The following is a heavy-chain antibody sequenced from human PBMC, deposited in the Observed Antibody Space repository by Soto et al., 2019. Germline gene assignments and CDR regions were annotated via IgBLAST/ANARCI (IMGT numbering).Heavy chain of an antibody. CDR1: GFDFSRYA. D-gene: IGHD1-1*01. CDR3: ARGWNNPAYLDS. J-gene: IGHJ4*02. V-gene: IGHV3-30*04. CDR2: IAYDGSGE. Sequence: QVRLVESGGGVVQPGRSLRLSCAASGFDFSRYAMHWVRQAPGKGLEWMAVIAYDGSGESYSDSVKGRFTISRDNAIDILYLQMNSLKTEEAAIYYCARGWNNPAYLDSWGLGTLITVSS.